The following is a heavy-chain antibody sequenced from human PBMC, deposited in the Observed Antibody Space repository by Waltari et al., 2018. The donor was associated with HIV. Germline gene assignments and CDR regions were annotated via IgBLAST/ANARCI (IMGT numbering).Heavy chain of an antibody. Sequence: QVHLPQWGSGLLKPSGTLPLTCAGYGGSFSGYYWTGIRQSPGRGLEWMGEIDHTGTSTYNPSLKGRVTMSVDTSKNQFSLTLKSVTAADTAVYYCVRGFGNYGFYFDYWGQGKLVSVSS. CDR2: IDHTGTS. J-gene: IGHJ4*02. CDR1: GGSFSGYY. CDR3: VRGFGNYGFYFDY. V-gene: IGHV4-34*02. D-gene: IGHD3-16*01.